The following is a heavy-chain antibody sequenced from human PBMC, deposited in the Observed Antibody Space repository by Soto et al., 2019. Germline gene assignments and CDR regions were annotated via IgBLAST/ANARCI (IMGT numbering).Heavy chain of an antibody. J-gene: IGHJ6*02. V-gene: IGHV3-23*01. CDR1: GFTFSSYA. CDR3: AKDHSSSGYYEDWMGYYYYYYGMDV. CDR2: ISGSGGST. Sequence: QAGGSLRLSCAASGFTFSSYAMSWVRQAPGKGLEWVSAISGSGGSTYYADSVKGRFTISRDNSKNTLYLQMNSLRAEDTAVYYCAKDHSSSGYYEDWMGYYYYYYGMDVWGQGTTVTVSS. D-gene: IGHD3-22*01.